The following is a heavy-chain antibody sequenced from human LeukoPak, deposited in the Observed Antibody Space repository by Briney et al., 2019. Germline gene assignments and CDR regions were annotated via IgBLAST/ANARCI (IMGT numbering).Heavy chain of an antibody. J-gene: IGHJ5*02. CDR3: ARDRDYCSGGSCYLSSYWFDP. V-gene: IGHV1-2*02. CDR2: INPHSGGT. CDR1: GYTFTDYY. Sequence: ASVKVSCKASGYTFTDYYMHWVRQAPGQGLEWMGWINPHSGGTDHAQKFQGRVTMTRDTSISTAYMELSRLRSDDTAVYYCARDRDYCSGGSCYLSSYWFDPWGQGTLVTVSS. D-gene: IGHD2-15*01.